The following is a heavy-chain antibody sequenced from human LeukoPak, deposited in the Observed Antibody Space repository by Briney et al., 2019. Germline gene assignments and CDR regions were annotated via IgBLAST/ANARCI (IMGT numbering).Heavy chain of an antibody. CDR2: IYHTGSI. CDR3: AGSTSRETFDY. V-gene: IGHV4-38-2*01. D-gene: IGHD2-2*01. J-gene: IGHJ4*02. CDR1: GYSISSGYY. Sequence: SETLSLTCAVSGYSISSGYYWGWIRQPPGKGLEWIGSIYHTGSIYYNPSLKSRITISVDTSKNQFSLRLSSVTAADTAVYYCAGSTSRETFDYWGQGTLVTVSS.